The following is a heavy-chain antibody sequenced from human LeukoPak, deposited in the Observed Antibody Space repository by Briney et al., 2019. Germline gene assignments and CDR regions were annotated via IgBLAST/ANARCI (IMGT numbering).Heavy chain of an antibody. V-gene: IGHV4-59*01. CDR1: GGSISSYY. CDR2: IYYSGDT. D-gene: IGHD2-2*02. Sequence: SETLSLTCTVSGGSISSYYWSWIRQPPGKGLEWIAFIYYSGDTNYNPSLKSRVTISVDTSKNQFSLKLSSVTAADTAVYYCAREQDCSSTSCYRGLFDYWGQGTLVTVSS. J-gene: IGHJ4*02. CDR3: AREQDCSSTSCYRGLFDY.